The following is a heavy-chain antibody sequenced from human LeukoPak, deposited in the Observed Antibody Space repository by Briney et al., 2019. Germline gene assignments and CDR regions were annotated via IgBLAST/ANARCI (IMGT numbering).Heavy chain of an antibody. J-gene: IGHJ5*02. CDR1: GFTFSTFA. CDR3: VTYRQVMLPFEA. V-gene: IGHV3-23*01. D-gene: IGHD5-18*01. Sequence: GGSLRLSCVASGFTFSTFATIWVRQPPGKGLEWVSSIFPSGGEIHYADSVRGRFTISRDNSKSTLSLQMNSLRAEDTAIYYCVTYRQVMLPFEAWGQGTLVTVSS. CDR2: IFPSGGEI.